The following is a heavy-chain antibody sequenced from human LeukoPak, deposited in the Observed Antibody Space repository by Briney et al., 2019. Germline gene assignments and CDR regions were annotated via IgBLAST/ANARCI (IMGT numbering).Heavy chain of an antibody. V-gene: IGHV4-59*01. Sequence: SETLSLTCAGSGGSISTYYWSWIRQPPGKGLEWLGYIDYSGSTNYNPSLKSRVTISVDTSKNQFSLGLSSVTAADTATYYCARVGQGCFDLWGRGTLVTVSS. CDR3: ARVGQGCFDL. CDR1: GGSISTYY. J-gene: IGHJ2*01. CDR2: IDYSGST.